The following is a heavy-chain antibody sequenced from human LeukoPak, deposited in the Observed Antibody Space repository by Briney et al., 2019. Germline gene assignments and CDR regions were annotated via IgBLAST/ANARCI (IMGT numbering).Heavy chain of an antibody. V-gene: IGHV3-33*01. D-gene: IGHD3-22*01. CDR1: GFTFRSYG. Sequence: GRSLRLSCAASGFTFRSYGMHWVRQAPGKGLEWVAVIWYDGSNEQYAESVRGRFTISRDNSKNTLYLQMNSLRAEDTAVYYCARNYYDRSGASNYFDYWGQGTLVTVSS. CDR3: ARNYYDRSGASNYFDY. J-gene: IGHJ4*02. CDR2: IWYDGSNE.